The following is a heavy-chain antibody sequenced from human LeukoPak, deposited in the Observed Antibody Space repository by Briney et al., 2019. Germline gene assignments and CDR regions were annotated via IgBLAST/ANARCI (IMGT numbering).Heavy chain of an antibody. V-gene: IGHV3-23*01. CDR2: ISGGGDST. CDR3: AKGREGYSGSYTPFDS. CDR1: GFTFSSYA. J-gene: IGHJ4*02. D-gene: IGHD1-26*01. Sequence: PGGSLRLSCAASGFTFSSYAMSWVRQAPGKGLECVSTISGGGDSTYYADSVKGRFTISRDKSKNTLYLQMDSLRAEDTAVYYCAKGREGYSGSYTPFDSWGQGTLVTVSS.